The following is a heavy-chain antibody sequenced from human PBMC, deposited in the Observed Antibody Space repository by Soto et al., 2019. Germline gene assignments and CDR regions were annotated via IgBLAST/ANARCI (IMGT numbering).Heavy chain of an antibody. CDR1: GYSFTGYY. V-gene: IGHV1-2*02. Sequence: QVQLVQSGAEVKKPGASVKVSCKASGYSFTGYYMHWVRQAPGQGLEWMGWINPNSGGTNYAQKFQGRVTLTRDTSISTAYMEVSRLTSDDTAVYYCARVTGEWLRLPIAYWGQETLVTVSS. D-gene: IGHD5-12*01. CDR2: INPNSGGT. CDR3: ARVTGEWLRLPIAY. J-gene: IGHJ4*02.